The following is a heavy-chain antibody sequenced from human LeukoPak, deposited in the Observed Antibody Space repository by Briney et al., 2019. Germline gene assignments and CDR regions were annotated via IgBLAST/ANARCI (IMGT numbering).Heavy chain of an antibody. Sequence: PGGSLRLSCAASGFTFINYGMHWVRQAPGKGLEWVAFIQYSGNNKYYADSVKGRFTISRDNSKNTLYLQMNSLRSDDTAVYYCARSGGSCWSGYYYYYYMDVWGKGTTVTVSS. CDR3: ARSGGSCWSGYYYYYYMDV. D-gene: IGHD2-15*01. CDR1: GFTFINYG. V-gene: IGHV3-30*19. CDR2: IQYSGNNK. J-gene: IGHJ6*03.